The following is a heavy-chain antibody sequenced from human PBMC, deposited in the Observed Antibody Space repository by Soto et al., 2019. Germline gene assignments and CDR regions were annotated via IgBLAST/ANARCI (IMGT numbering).Heavy chain of an antibody. Sequence: ASVKVSCKASGYTFTSYDINWVRQATGQGLEWMGWMNPNSGNTGYAQKFQGRVTMTRNTSISTAYMELSSLRSEDTAVYYCASSLKYHNYYYMDVWGKGTTVTVSS. CDR2: MNPNSGNT. V-gene: IGHV1-8*01. CDR3: ASSLKYHNYYYMDV. CDR1: GYTFTSYD. D-gene: IGHD2-2*01. J-gene: IGHJ6*03.